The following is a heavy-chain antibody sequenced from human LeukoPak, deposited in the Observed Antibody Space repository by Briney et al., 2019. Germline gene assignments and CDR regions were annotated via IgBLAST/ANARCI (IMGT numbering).Heavy chain of an antibody. Sequence: GGSLRLSCAASGFKFSSFGMHWVRQAPGKGLDWVASIRFDGNNKYYSDSVKGRFTISRGNSKNTLFLQMDSLRPEDTSIYYCAKVRLLLSSWDDVFESWGQGTMVTVSS. CDR3: AKVRLLLSSWDDVFES. J-gene: IGHJ3*02. D-gene: IGHD6-13*01. CDR2: IRFDGNNK. CDR1: GFKFSSFG. V-gene: IGHV3-30*02.